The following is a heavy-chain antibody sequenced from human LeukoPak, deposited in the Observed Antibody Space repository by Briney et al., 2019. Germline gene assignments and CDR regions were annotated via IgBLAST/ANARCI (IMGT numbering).Heavy chain of an antibody. J-gene: IGHJ4*02. D-gene: IGHD6-13*01. V-gene: IGHV3-23*01. CDR2: ISGSGGST. Sequence: PGGSLRLSCAASGFTFSSYAMSWVRQAPGKGLEWVSGISGSGGSTNHADSVKGRFTTSRDNSKNTLYLQMNSLRAEDTAVYYCAKADGYNNGWYCDYWGLGTLVTVSS. CDR1: GFTFSSYA. CDR3: AKADGYNNGWYCDY.